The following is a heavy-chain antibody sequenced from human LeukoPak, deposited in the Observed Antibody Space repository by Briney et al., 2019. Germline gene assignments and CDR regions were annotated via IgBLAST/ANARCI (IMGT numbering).Heavy chain of an antibody. D-gene: IGHD2-2*01. CDR2: IYYSGST. CDR1: GGSISSSSYQ. V-gene: IGHV4-39*01. CDR3: ARISIVVVPAYFDY. J-gene: IGHJ4*02. Sequence: PSETLSLTCTVSGGSISSSSYQWGWIRQPPGKGLEWIVSIYYSGSTYYNPSRKSQVTVSVDTSKNQFSLKLSSVTAADTAVYYCARISIVVVPAYFDYWGQGTLVTVSS.